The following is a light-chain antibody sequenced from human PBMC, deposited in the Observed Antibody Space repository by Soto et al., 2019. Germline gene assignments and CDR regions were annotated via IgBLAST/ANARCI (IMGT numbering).Light chain of an antibody. CDR1: TSNIGNNY. Sequence: QAVVTQPPSVSAAPGQKVTISCSGRTSNIGNNYVSWYVQFPGTAPRLLIYDNDKRPSGVPDRFSGSKSGTSATLGITGLQTGDEADYYCGTWDSSLSGGVFGGGTQLTVL. CDR3: GTWDSSLSGGV. V-gene: IGLV1-51*01. J-gene: IGLJ3*02. CDR2: DND.